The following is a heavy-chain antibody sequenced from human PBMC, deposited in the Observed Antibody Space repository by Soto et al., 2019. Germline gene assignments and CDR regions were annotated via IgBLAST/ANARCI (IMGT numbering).Heavy chain of an antibody. Sequence: GGSLRLSCAASGFTVSSNYMSWVRQAPGKGLAWVAFIYSGGSTYYADAVKGRFTISRDNSKNTLYLQMNSLRAEDTAVYYCARSHPPSPFDXWGQGTLVTVSX. CDR3: ARSHPPSPFDX. CDR2: IYSGGST. CDR1: GFTVSSNY. V-gene: IGHV3-53*01. J-gene: IGHJ5*02.